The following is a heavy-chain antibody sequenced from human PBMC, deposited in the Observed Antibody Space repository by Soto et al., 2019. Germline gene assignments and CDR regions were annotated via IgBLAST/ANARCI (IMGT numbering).Heavy chain of an antibody. J-gene: IGHJ4*02. CDR2: ISAYNGNT. CDR3: ARDLGGSYYAPVDY. V-gene: IGHV1-18*01. D-gene: IGHD1-26*01. CDR1: GYTFTSYG. Sequence: QVQLVQSGAEVKKPGASVKVSCKASGYTFTSYGISWVRQAPGQGLEWMGWISAYNGNTKYAQKLQGRVTTTTDTATSTAYMELRSLRSDEPAVYYCARDLGGSYYAPVDYWGQGTLVTVSS.